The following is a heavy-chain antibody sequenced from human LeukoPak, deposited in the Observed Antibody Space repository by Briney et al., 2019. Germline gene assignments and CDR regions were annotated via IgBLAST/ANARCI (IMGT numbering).Heavy chain of an antibody. J-gene: IGHJ4*02. CDR3: AGELLYDSSGYYHFDY. CDR2: ISAYNGNT. Sequence: ASVTVSCKASGYTFTSYGISWVRQAPGQGLEWMGWISAYNGNTNYAQKLQGRVTMTTDTSTSTAYMELRSLRPDDTAVYYCAGELLYDSSGYYHFDYWGQGTLVTVSS. D-gene: IGHD3-22*01. CDR1: GYTFTSYG. V-gene: IGHV1-18*01.